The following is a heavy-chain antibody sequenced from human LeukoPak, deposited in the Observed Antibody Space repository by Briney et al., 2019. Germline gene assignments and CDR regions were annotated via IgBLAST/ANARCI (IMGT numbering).Heavy chain of an antibody. V-gene: IGHV4-31*03. Sequence: SETLSLTCTVPGGSISSGGYYWSWIRQHPGKGLEWIGYIYYSGSTYYNPSLKSRVTISIDTSQNQFSLKLSSVTAADTAVYYCASRYCSGGSCHYYYYVMDVWGQGTTVTVSS. J-gene: IGHJ6*02. CDR1: GGSISSGGYY. CDR3: ASRYCSGGSCHYYYYVMDV. CDR2: IYYSGST. D-gene: IGHD2-15*01.